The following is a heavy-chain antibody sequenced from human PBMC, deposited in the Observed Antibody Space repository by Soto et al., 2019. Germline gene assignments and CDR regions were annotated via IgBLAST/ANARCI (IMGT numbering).Heavy chain of an antibody. V-gene: IGHV3-33*01. CDR2: IWNDGIRK. CDR3: ARDDDNDANALDY. CDR1: GFTFSKYG. Sequence: VQLVESGGGMVQPGTSLRLSCAASGFTFSKYGMHWVRQAPGKGLEWVALIWNDGIRKVYVDSVTGRFTISRDNSKNTLDLQMNNLRDEDTAVYYCARDDDNDANALDYWGPGTLVTVSS. J-gene: IGHJ4*02.